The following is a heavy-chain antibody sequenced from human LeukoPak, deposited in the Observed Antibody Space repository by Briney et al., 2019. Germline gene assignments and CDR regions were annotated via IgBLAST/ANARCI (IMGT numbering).Heavy chain of an antibody. V-gene: IGHV4-39*01. CDR2: IYSSGST. D-gene: IGHD1-26*01. Sequence: SETLSLTCTVSGDSISRGSYYWDWIRQPPGKGLDWIGSIYSSGSTYYSPSLKSRVTISVETSSNQFSLKLSSVTAADMAVYYCARRGLGATGSDYRGQGTLVTVSS. CDR1: GDSISRGSYY. J-gene: IGHJ4*02. CDR3: ARRGLGATGSDY.